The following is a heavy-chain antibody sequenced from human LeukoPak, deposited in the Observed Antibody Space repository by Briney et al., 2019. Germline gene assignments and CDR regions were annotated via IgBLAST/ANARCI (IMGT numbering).Heavy chain of an antibody. CDR3: ARHPIYSESLDAFDI. CDR1: GYSFTSYW. V-gene: IGHV5-51*01. Sequence: GEPLKISCKGSGYSFTSYWIGWVRQMPGKGLEWMGIIYPGDSDTRYSPSFQGQVTISADKSISTAYLQWSSLKASDTAMYYCARHPIYSESLDAFDIWGQGTMVTVSS. J-gene: IGHJ3*02. CDR2: IYPGDSDT. D-gene: IGHD1-26*01.